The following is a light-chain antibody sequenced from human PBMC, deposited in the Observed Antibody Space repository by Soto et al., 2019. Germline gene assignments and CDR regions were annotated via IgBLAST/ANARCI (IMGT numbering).Light chain of an antibody. CDR2: EGF. CDR3: SSYSSRATNYV. J-gene: IGLJ1*01. V-gene: IGLV2-14*02. Sequence: QSVLTQPASVSGSPGQSITLSCTGTSNDVGTYNLVSWYQQHPGKAPKLIIFEGFKRPSGVPNRFSGSKSGNTASLTISGLQAEDEADYYCSSYSSRATNYVFGNGTKVTV. CDR1: SNDVGTYNL.